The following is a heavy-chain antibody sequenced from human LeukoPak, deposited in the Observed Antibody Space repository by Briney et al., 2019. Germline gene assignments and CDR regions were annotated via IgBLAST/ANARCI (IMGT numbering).Heavy chain of an antibody. D-gene: IGHD2-2*01. CDR1: GYTFTGYY. Sequence: GASVKVSCKAFGYTFTGYYMHWVRQAPGQGLEWMGWINPNSGGTNYAQKFQGRVTMTRDTSISTAYMELSRLRSDDTAVYYCARGWGDCSSTSCYHSWFDPWGQGTLVTVSS. V-gene: IGHV1-2*02. CDR3: ARGWGDCSSTSCYHSWFDP. CDR2: INPNSGGT. J-gene: IGHJ5*02.